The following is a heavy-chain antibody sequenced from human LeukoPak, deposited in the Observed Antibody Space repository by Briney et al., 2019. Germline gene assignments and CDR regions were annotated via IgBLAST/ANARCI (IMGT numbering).Heavy chain of an antibody. CDR1: GGSISSSSYY. V-gene: IGHV4-39*07. CDR3: ARDRESRSSKYSYYYYMDV. D-gene: IGHD2-2*01. J-gene: IGHJ6*03. Sequence: SETLSLTCTVSGGSISSSSYYWGWIRQPPGKGLEWIGSIYYSGSTYYNPSLKSRVTISVDTSKNQFSLKLSSVTAADTAVYYCARDRESRSSKYSYYYYMDVWGKGTTVTVSS. CDR2: IYYSGST.